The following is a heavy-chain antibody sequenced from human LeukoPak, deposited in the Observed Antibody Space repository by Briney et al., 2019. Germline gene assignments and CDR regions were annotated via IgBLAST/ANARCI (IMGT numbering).Heavy chain of an antibody. Sequence: PSETLSLTCTVSGGSISSSNYYWGWIRQPPGKGLEWIGSIYYSGSTYYNPSLKSRVTISVDTSKNQFSLKLSSVTAADTAVYYCARLGIAVAGPINWFDPWGQGTLVTVSS. CDR2: IYYSGST. D-gene: IGHD6-19*01. J-gene: IGHJ5*02. V-gene: IGHV4-39*01. CDR1: GGSISSSNYY. CDR3: ARLGIAVAGPINWFDP.